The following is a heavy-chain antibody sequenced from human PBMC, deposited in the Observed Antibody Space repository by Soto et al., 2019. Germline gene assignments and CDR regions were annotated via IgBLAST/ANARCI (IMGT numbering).Heavy chain of an antibody. V-gene: IGHV1-69*02. J-gene: IGHJ4*02. D-gene: IGHD5-18*01. CDR1: GGTFSSYT. CDR2: IIPILGIA. CDR3: ARSSPPRGYSYGYYYFDY. Sequence: QVQLVQSGAEVKKPGSSVKVSCKASGGTFSSYTISWVRQAPGQGLEWMGRIIPILGIANSAQQVQGRVTITADKSTSTAYVDLSSLRSEDTAVYYCARSSPPRGYSYGYYYFDYWGQGTLVTVSS.